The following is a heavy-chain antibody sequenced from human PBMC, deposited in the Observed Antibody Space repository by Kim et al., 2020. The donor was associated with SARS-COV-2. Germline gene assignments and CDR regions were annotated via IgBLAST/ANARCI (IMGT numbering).Heavy chain of an antibody. CDR2: ISSSVSYI. V-gene: IGHV3-21*01. CDR3: ARGQNSITTGYGMDV. D-gene: IGHD3-22*01. Sequence: GGSLRLSCAASGFTFNSYNMNWVRQSPGKGLEWVSSISSSVSYIYYADSVKGRCTISSDNAKNSLYLQMNSLRVEDTAVYYCARGQNSITTGYGMDVWGQGTTVTVSS. CDR1: GFTFNSYN. J-gene: IGHJ6*02.